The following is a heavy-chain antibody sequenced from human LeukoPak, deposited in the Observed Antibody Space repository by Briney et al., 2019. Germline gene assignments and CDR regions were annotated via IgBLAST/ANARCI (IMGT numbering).Heavy chain of an antibody. CDR3: ARGGSTISDY. CDR1: GFTFSDYY. V-gene: IGHV3-11*06. D-gene: IGHD5-24*01. J-gene: IGHJ4*02. Sequence: PGGSLRLSCAASGFTFSDYYMSWIRQTPGKGLEWVSSISSSSSYIYYADSVKGRFTISRDNAKNSLYPQMNSLRAEDTAVYYCARGGSTISDYWGQGTLVTVSS. CDR2: ISSSSSYI.